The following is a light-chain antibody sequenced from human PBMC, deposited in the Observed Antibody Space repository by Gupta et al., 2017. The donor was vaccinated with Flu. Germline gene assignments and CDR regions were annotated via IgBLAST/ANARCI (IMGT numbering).Light chain of an antibody. V-gene: IGLV6-57*01. CDR3: QSYDSHTSDVV. J-gene: IGLJ2*01. CDR2: KDS. Sequence: FMLPQPHPVSESPGKPVTIPSIRSSASMAPKSVSWYQQRPGTSPPTSIFKDSQSRSQVPDRFSGAIDSSSNSASLTIPGLKTEEEADDFCQSYDSHTSDVVFGGGTKLTVL. CDR1: SASMAPKS.